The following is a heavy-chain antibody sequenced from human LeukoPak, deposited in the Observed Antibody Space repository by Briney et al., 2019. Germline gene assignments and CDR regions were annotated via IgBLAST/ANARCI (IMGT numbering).Heavy chain of an antibody. J-gene: IGHJ4*02. V-gene: IGHV3-64D*06. CDR1: GFTFSNFA. Sequence: GGSLRPSCAASGFTFSNFAMHWVRQAPGKGLEYVSAISRNGDSTYYADSVKGRFTISRDNSKNTLYLQMSSLRTEDTAVYYCVNQISGWVYWGQGTLVTVSS. D-gene: IGHD6-19*01. CDR3: VNQISGWVY. CDR2: ISRNGDST.